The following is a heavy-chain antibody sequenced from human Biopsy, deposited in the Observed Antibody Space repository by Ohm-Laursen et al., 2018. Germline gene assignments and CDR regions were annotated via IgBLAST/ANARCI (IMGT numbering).Heavy chain of an antibody. D-gene: IGHD2-15*01. CDR1: GKTFSDYQ. CDR2: INQAGTT. Sequence: PGTLSFTCAVFGKTFSDYQWSWIRQPPGKGLEWIGQINQAGTTNYNPSLKSRVSISEDASKYEFSLRLTSVTAADTAVYLCGNEVHGRDYWGLGAQVTVSS. CDR3: GNEVHGRDY. V-gene: IGHV4-34*08. J-gene: IGHJ4*02.